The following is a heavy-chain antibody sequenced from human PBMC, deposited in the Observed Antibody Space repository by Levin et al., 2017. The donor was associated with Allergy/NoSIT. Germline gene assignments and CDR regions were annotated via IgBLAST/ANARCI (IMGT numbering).Heavy chain of an antibody. J-gene: IGHJ4*02. D-gene: IGHD6-13*01. CDR1: GGSISSSSYY. Sequence: GSLRLSCTVSGGSISSSSYYWGWIRQPPGKGLEWIGSIYYSGSTYYNPSLKSRVTISVDTSKSQFSLKLSSVTAADTAVYYCARLWGVAAAGDYWGQGTLVTVSS. V-gene: IGHV4-39*01. CDR3: ARLWGVAAAGDY. CDR2: IYYSGST.